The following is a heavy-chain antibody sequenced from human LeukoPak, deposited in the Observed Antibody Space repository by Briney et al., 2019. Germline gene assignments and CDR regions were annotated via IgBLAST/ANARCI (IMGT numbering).Heavy chain of an antibody. V-gene: IGHV4-59*01. J-gene: IGHJ6*03. CDR1: DDSITMYY. D-gene: IGHD1-1*01. CDR3: ARGRVSSSTWYSTYYYYFYMDV. CDR2: VDHTGST. Sequence: PSETLSLTCSVSDDSITMYYWTWVRQPPGKGLEWIGYVDHTGSTNFNPSLNGRVSISRDTTKNLFSLRLRSVTAADTAVYFCARGRVSSSTWYSTYYYYFYMDVWGKGTTVTVSS.